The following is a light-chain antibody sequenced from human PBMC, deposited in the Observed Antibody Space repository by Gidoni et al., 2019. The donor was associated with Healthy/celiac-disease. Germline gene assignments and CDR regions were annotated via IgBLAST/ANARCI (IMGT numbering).Light chain of an antibody. CDR1: QGVSSY. V-gene: IGKV3D-11*01. Sequence: IVLTQSPATLSLSPGERATLSCRASQGVSSYLAWYQQKPGQAPRLLIYDATNRATGIPARFSGSGPGTDFTLTISSLEPEDFAVYYCQRRSNWLTFGGGTKVEIK. J-gene: IGKJ4*01. CDR3: QRRSNWLT. CDR2: DAT.